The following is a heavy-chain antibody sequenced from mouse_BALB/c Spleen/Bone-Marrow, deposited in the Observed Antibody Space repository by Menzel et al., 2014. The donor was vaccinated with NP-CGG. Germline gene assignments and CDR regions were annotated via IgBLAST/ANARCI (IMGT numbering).Heavy chain of an antibody. D-gene: IGHD2-4*01. Sequence: EVQLQQSGPELVKPGASVKISCKASGYSFTGYFTNWVKQSHGKSLEWIGRINPYNGDTFYNQKFKGKATLTVDKSSSTAHMELLSLTSEDSAVYYCGRGDDYDGDFDRWGQGTTLTVSS. CDR3: GRGDDYDGDFDR. CDR2: INPYNGDT. J-gene: IGHJ2*01. CDR1: GYSFTGYF. V-gene: IGHV1-37*01.